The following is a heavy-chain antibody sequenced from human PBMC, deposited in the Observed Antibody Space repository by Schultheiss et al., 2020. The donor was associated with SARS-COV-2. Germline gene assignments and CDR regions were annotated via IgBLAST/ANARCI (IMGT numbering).Heavy chain of an antibody. J-gene: IGHJ4*02. D-gene: IGHD3-22*01. CDR3: ARPTWAYSTGFYPIHFDS. CDR2: IYPGESDT. Sequence: GESLKISCKGSGYSFSSYWLGWVRQMPGKGLEWMGIIYPGESDTRYSPSFQGQVTISADKSISTAYLQWSSLKASDSAMYYCARPTWAYSTGFYPIHFDSWGQGTLVTVSS. V-gene: IGHV5-51*01. CDR1: GYSFSSYW.